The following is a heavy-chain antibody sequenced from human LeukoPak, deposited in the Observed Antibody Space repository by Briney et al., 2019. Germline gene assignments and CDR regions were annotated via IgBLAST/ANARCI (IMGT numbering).Heavy chain of an antibody. CDR3: APPDIVVVPETNYYIDV. J-gene: IGHJ6*03. CDR1: GYSFTSYW. V-gene: IGHV5-51*01. Sequence: GESLNISCKCSGYSFTSYWIGWVREMPGKGLEWMGIIYPGDADTRYSPSLQGQVTISADKSISTVHLHWSSQNAADTPMSFCAPPDIVVVPETNYYIDVWGKETTVTVSS. CDR2: IYPGDADT. D-gene: IGHD2-2*01.